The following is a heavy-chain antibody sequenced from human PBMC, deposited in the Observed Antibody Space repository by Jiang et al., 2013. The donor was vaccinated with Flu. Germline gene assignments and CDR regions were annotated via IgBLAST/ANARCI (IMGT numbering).Heavy chain of an antibody. V-gene: IGHV4-61*02. CDR2: VYTSGTP. J-gene: IGHJ5*02. D-gene: IGHD1-26*01. Sequence: VKPSETLSLTCSVSGDSMNNGSYYWNWIRQPAGKGLEWIGRVYTSGTPTYNPSLKSRVTISVDTSKNQFSLKLRSVTAVDTAVYYCARLMWDSGWFAKFDPWGPGTLVTVSS. CDR3: ARLMWDSGWFAKFDP. CDR1: GDSMNNGSYY.